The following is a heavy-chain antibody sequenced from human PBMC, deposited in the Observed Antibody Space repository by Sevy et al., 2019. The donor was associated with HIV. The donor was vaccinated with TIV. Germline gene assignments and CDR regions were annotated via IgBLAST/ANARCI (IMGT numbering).Heavy chain of an antibody. CDR2: ISYDGSNK. D-gene: IGHD6-19*01. Sequence: GGSLRLSCAASGFTFSSYGMHWVRQAPGKGLEWLAFISYDGSNKYYADSVKGRFTISRDNSKNMLYLQMNSLRAEDTTVYPAAKGRDSSGWYYYGMDVWGQGTTVTVSS. J-gene: IGHJ6*02. CDR1: GFTFSSYG. CDR3: AKGRDSSGWYYYGMDV. V-gene: IGHV3-30*18.